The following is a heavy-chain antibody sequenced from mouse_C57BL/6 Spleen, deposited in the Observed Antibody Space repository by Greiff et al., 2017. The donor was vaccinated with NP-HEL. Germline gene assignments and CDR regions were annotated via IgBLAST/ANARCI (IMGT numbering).Heavy chain of an antibody. CDR1: GYTFTDYY. CDR3: AREESGFAY. J-gene: IGHJ3*01. Sequence: VQLKQSGPELVKPGASVKISCKASGYTFTDYYMNWVKQSHGKSLEWIGDINPNNGGTSYNQKFKGKATLTVDKSSSTAYMELRSLTSEDSAVYYCAREESGFAYWGQGTLVTVSA. CDR2: INPNNGGT. V-gene: IGHV1-26*01.